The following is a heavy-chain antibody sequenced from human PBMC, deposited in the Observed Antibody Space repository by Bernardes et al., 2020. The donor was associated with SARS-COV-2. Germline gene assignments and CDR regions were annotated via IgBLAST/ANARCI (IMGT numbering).Heavy chain of an antibody. CDR2: YYSGGTS. V-gene: IGHV4-39*01. D-gene: IGHD2-21*02. J-gene: IGHJ6*01. Sequence: SESLSLTCTVSGGPIRSNNYYWGWRLQPPGKGLDWIGSYYSGGTSYYNPSLQSLVIDSIDTSKNQLSLRLSFVTAADTAVYYCAGSSCGIDCYIGGLRSWDYGMDVWGQGTTVTVSS. CDR1: GGPIRSNNYY. CDR3: AGSSCGIDCYIGGLRSWDYGMDV.